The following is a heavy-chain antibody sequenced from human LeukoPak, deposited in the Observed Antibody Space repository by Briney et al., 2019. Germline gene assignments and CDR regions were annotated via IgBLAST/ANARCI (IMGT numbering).Heavy chain of an antibody. CDR1: GYSFIGYS. D-gene: IGHD6-13*01. J-gene: IGHJ4*02. Sequence: ASVKVSCNASGYSFIGYSMQWVRQAPGQGLEWMGWINPNTGGTNYAQKFEGRVTMTRDTSISTAYMELSSLRSDDTAVYHCAREYVADSSPLFDYWGQGSLVTVSS. CDR2: INPNTGGT. CDR3: AREYVADSSPLFDY. V-gene: IGHV1-2*02.